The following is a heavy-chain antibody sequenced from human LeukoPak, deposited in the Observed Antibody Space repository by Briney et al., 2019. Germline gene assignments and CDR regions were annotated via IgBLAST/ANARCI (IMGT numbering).Heavy chain of an antibody. Sequence: SVKVSCEASGGTFSSYAISWVRQAPGQGLEWMGGIIPIFGTANYAQKFQGRVAITADESTSTAYMELSSLRSEDTAVYYCARSSTGGAIYYFDYWGQGTLVTVSS. D-gene: IGHD4/OR15-4a*01. J-gene: IGHJ4*02. CDR3: ARSSTGGAIYYFDY. V-gene: IGHV1-69*13. CDR2: IIPIFGTA. CDR1: GGTFSSYA.